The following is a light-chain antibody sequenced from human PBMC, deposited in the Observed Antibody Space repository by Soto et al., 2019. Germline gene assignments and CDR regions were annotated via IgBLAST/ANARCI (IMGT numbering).Light chain of an antibody. CDR2: LGS. CDR3: MQALQTPRFT. V-gene: IGKV2-28*01. CDR1: QSLLHSNGYNY. J-gene: IGKJ3*01. Sequence: DIVMTQSPLSLPVTPGEPASISCRSSQSLLHSNGYNYLDWYLQKPGQSPQLLIYLGSNRASGVTDRFSGSGSGTDCTLKISRVEAEDVGVYYCMQALQTPRFTFGPGTKVDIK.